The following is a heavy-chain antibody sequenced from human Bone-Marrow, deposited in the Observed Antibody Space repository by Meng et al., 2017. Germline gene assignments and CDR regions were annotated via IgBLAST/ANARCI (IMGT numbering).Heavy chain of an antibody. J-gene: IGHJ5*02. V-gene: IGHV4-39*07. CDR1: GGSRRSCSYY. CDR3: ARDCPSPFRWFDP. Sequence: QVPRQGRGPALGNTSGPLSLTCTSSGGSRRSCSYYWGWIRQPPGKGLDWIGSIYYSGSTYYNPSLKSRVTISVDTSKNQFSLKLSSVTAADTAVYYCARDCPSPFRWFDPWGQGTLVTVSS. CDR2: IYYSGST.